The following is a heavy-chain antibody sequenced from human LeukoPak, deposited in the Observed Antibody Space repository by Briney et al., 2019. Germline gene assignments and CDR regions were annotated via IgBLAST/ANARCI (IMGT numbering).Heavy chain of an antibody. CDR1: GYSISNAYY. V-gene: IGHV4-39*01. J-gene: IGHJ3*02. Sequence: PSETLSLTCTVSGYSISNAYYWGWIRQPPGKGLEWIGSMYHSGSTYYHSGSTYYNPSLKSRVTISVDTSKNQFSLKLSSVTAADTAVYYCARHKYSSGWPPEGAFDIWGQGTMVTVSS. D-gene: IGHD6-19*01. CDR2: MYHSGSTYYHSGST. CDR3: ARHKYSSGWPPEGAFDI.